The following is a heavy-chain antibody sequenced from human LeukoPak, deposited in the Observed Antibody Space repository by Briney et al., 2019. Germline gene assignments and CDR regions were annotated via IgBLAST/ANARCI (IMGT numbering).Heavy chain of an antibody. J-gene: IGHJ4*02. CDR2: IYYSGST. D-gene: IGHD5-18*01. V-gene: IGHV4-59*01. CDR3: ASGYSYGYKEYYYFDY. Sequence: SETLSLTCTVSGGSISSYYWSWIRQPPGKGLEWIGYIYYSGSTNYNPSLKSRVTISVDTSKNQFPLKLSSVTAADTAVYYCASGYSYGYKEYYYFDYWGQGTLVTVSS. CDR1: GGSISSYY.